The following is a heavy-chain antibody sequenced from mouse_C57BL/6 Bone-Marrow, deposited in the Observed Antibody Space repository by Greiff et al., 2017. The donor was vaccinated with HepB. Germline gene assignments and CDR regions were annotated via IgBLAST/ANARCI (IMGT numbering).Heavy chain of an antibody. CDR1: GFTFSSYA. CDR3: TRGGDYDVNYFDY. Sequence: EVQGVESGEGLVKPGGSLKLSCAASGFTFSSYAMSWVRQTPEKRLEWVAYISSGGDYIYYADTVKGRFPISRDNARNTLYLQMSSLKSEDTAMYYCTRGGDYDVNYFDYWGQGTTLTVSS. D-gene: IGHD2-4*01. J-gene: IGHJ2*01. CDR2: ISSGGDYI. V-gene: IGHV5-9-1*02.